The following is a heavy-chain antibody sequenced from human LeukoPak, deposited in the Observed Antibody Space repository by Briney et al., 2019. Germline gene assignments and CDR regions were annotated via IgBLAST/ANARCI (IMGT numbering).Heavy chain of an antibody. Sequence: GGSLRLSCAVSGFTFNNYSMDWVRQAPGKGLEWVSSIRSSGDYIDYADSVKGRFTISRDNAKNSLYLQMNSLRAEDTGVYYCARDGASLGAQFDYWGEGTLGTVSS. CDR3: ARDGASLGAQFDY. V-gene: IGHV3-21*01. D-gene: IGHD1-26*01. CDR2: IRSSGDYI. CDR1: GFTFNNYS. J-gene: IGHJ4*02.